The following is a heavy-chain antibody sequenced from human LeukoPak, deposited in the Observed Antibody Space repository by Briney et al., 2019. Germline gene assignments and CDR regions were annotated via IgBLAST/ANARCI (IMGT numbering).Heavy chain of an antibody. J-gene: IGHJ6*03. D-gene: IGHD3-10*01. CDR2: INPNSGGT. CDR1: GYTFTGYY. V-gene: IGHV1-2*02. CDR3: ARDGAMVRGVNLYYYYYMDV. Sequence: ASVKVSCKASGYTFTGYYMHWVRQAPGQGLEWMGWINPNSGGTNYAQEFQGRVTMTRDTSISTAYMELSRLRSDDTAVYYCARDGAMVRGVNLYYYYYMDVWGKGTTVAVSS.